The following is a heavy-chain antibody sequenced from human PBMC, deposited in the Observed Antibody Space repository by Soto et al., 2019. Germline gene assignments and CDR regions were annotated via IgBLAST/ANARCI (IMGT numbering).Heavy chain of an antibody. V-gene: IGHV3-21*01. J-gene: IGHJ4*02. CDR1: GFTFSSYS. CDR2: ISSSSSYI. CDR3: ARPPQLTNDYGALGY. Sequence: GGSLRLSCAASGFTFSSYSMNWVRQAPGKGLEWVSSISSSSSYIYYADSVKGRFTISRDNAKNSLYLQMNSLRAEDTAVYYCARPPQLTNDYGALGYWGQGTLVTVSS. D-gene: IGHD4-17*01.